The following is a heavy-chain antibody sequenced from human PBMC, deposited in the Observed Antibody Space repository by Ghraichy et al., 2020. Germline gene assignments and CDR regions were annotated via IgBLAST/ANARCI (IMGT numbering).Heavy chain of an antibody. CDR1: GFTFSSYG. Sequence: GGSLRLSCAASGFTFSSYGMHWVRQAPGKGLEWVAVISSDGSNKYYADSVKGRFTISRDNSKNTLYVQMNSLRPEDTAVYYCARNWNYLDYWGQGTLVTVSS. CDR2: ISSDGSNK. CDR3: ARNWNYLDY. J-gene: IGHJ4*02. D-gene: IGHD1-1*01. V-gene: IGHV3-30*03.